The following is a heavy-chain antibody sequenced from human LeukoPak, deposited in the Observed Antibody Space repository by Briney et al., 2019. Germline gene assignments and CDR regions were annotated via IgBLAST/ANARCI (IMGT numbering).Heavy chain of an antibody. V-gene: IGHV4-59*08. CDR2: IYYSGST. J-gene: IGHJ3*01. CDR3: ASLQHRGFDYGYDDAFDV. CDR1: HGSISRYY. Sequence: SETLSLTCIVSHGSISRYYWSWIRQPPGKGLEWIGHIYYSGSTEYSPSLKSRVTISVDTSENQVSLKVTSVTAADTAVYYCASLQHRGFDYGYDDAFDVWGQGTMVTVSS. D-gene: IGHD5-18*01.